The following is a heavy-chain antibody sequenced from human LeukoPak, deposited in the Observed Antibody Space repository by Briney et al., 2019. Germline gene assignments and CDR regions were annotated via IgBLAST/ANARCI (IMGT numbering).Heavy chain of an antibody. CDR1: GFTFDDYG. J-gene: IGHJ3*02. V-gene: IGHV3-20*04. CDR2: INWNGGST. D-gene: IGHD3-16*01. CDR3: AKAYRLTKSGGAFDI. Sequence: PGGSLRLSCAASGFTFDDYGMSWVRQAPGKGLEWVSGINWNGGSTGYADSVKGRFTISRDNSKNTLYLQMNSLRGEDTAVYYCAKAYRLTKSGGAFDIWGQGTMVTVSS.